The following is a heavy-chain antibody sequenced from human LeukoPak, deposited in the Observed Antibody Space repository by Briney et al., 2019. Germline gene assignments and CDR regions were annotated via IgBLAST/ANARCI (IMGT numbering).Heavy chain of an antibody. D-gene: IGHD6-19*01. CDR3: AKSRLSGWYGDNWFDP. CDR2: ISGDGGNT. V-gene: IGHV3-43*02. J-gene: IGHJ5*02. CDR1: GFTFEDYS. Sequence: RRSLSLSCAVSGFTFEDYSMHWVRQVPGKCLEWVSFISGDGGNTYYINSVKGRFTISRDNSKNSLYLQMNSLKTEETALYSCAKSRLSGWYGDNWFDPWGQGTLVTVSS.